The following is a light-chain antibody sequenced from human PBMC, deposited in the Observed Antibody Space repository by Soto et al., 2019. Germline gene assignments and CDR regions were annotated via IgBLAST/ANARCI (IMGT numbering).Light chain of an antibody. CDR1: QSVSRN. CDR3: QPYHTWPRS. V-gene: IGKV3-15*01. Sequence: EIVMTQSPATLSVSPGERATLSCRASQSVSRNLAWYQQKPGQAPRLLIYGASTRATGIPARFSGSGSGTEFTLTISSLQSEDFEFYYCQPYHTWPRSFGHAAK. J-gene: IGKJ1*01. CDR2: GAS.